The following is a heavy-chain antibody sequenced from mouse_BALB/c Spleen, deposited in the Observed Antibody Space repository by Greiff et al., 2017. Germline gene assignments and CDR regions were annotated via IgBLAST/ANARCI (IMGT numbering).Heavy chain of an antibody. CDR2: ISSGSSTI. J-gene: IGHJ3*01. CDR3: ARSGNYGWFAY. V-gene: IGHV5-17*02. CDR1: GFTFSSFG. Sequence: DVMLVESGGGLVQPGGSRKLSCAASGFTFSSFGMHWVRQAPEKGLEWVAYISSGSSTIYYADTVKGRFTISRDNPKNTLFLQMTSLRSEDTAMYYCARSGNYGWFAYWGQGTLVTVSA. D-gene: IGHD2-1*01.